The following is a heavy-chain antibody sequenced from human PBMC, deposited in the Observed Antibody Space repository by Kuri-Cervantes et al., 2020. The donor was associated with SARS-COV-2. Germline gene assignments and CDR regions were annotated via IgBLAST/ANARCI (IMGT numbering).Heavy chain of an antibody. J-gene: IGHJ5*02. Sequence: ASVKVSCKASGYTFTDHYIYWVRQAPGQGLEWMGWMNPNSGNTGYAQKFQGRVTMTRNTSISTAYMELSSLRSEDTAVYYCARGWARGWFDPWGQGTLVTVSS. V-gene: IGHV1-8*02. D-gene: IGHD3-10*01. CDR2: MNPNSGNT. CDR3: ARGWARGWFDP. CDR1: GYTFTDHY.